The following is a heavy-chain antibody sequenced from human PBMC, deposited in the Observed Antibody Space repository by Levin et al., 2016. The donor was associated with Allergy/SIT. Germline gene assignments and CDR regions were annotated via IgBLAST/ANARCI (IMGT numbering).Heavy chain of an antibody. CDR2: IIPIFGTA. J-gene: IGHJ5*02. Sequence: WVRQAPGQGLEWMGGIIPIFGTANYAQKFQGRVTITADESTSTAYMELSSLRSEDTAVYYCARKGYDFWSGYYIGWFDPWGQGTLVTVSS. V-gene: IGHV1-69*01. CDR3: ARKGYDFWSGYYIGWFDP. D-gene: IGHD3-3*01.